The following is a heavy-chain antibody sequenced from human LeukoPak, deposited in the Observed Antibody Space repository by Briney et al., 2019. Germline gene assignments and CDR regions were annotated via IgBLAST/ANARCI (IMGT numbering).Heavy chain of an antibody. Sequence: PGGSLRLSCAASGFTFSSYAMSGVRQAPGKGLEWVSAISGSGGSTYYADSVKGRFTISRDNSKNTLYLQMNSLRAEDTAVYYCAKRGYSGYDYYFDYWGQGTLVTVSS. CDR2: ISGSGGST. CDR3: AKRGYSGYDYYFDY. J-gene: IGHJ4*02. V-gene: IGHV3-23*01. CDR1: GFTFSSYA. D-gene: IGHD5-12*01.